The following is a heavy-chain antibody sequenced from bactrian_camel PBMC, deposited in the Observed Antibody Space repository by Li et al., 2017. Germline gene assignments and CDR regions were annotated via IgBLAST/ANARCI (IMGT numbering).Heavy chain of an antibody. V-gene: IGHV3S31*01. CDR1: GFTFSSYV. Sequence: VQLVESGGGLVQPGGSLRLSCAASGFTFSSYVMSWVRQAPGKEREGVACISMNARRTDYLDAAKGRFTISRDNAKNSLYLQMNSLKPEDTAVYSCMRPSASQSTGWPNYWGQGTQVTVS. CDR3: MRPSASQSTGWPNY. CDR2: ISMNARRT. J-gene: IGHJ4*01. D-gene: IGHD5*01.